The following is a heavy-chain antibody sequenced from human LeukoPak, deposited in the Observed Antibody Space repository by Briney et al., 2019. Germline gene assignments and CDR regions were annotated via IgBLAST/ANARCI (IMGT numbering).Heavy chain of an antibody. CDR1: GYTFTGYY. J-gene: IGHJ4*02. CDR3: ARVHATGYFSLDLGY. CDR2: INPNSGGT. D-gene: IGHD3-9*01. Sequence: GASVKVSCKASGYTFTGYYMHWVRQAPGQGLEWMGWINPNSGGTNYAQKFQGRVTMTRDTSISTAYMELSRPRSDDTAVYYCARVHATGYFSLDLGYWGQGTLVTVSS. V-gene: IGHV1-2*02.